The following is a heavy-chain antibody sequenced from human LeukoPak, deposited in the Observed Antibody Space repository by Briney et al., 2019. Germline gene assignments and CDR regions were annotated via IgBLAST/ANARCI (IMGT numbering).Heavy chain of an antibody. Sequence: GGSLRLSCAASGFTFSSYGMHWVRQAPGKGLEWVAVIWYDGSNKYYADSVKGRFTISRDNSKNTLYLQMNSLRAEDTAVYYCARAPYSSGWFIREEYFDYWGQGTLVTVSS. D-gene: IGHD6-19*01. V-gene: IGHV3-33*01. J-gene: IGHJ4*02. CDR2: IWYDGSNK. CDR1: GFTFSSYG. CDR3: ARAPYSSGWFIREEYFDY.